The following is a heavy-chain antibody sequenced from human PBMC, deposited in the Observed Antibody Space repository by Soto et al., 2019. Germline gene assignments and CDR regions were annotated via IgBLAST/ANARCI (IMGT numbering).Heavy chain of an antibody. V-gene: IGHV4-39*02. CDR2: IHYSGRV. Sequence: KTSETLSLTCTVSGGSIGGSAYHWGWIRQPPGNGLEWIGSIHYSGRVYYNESLLGRVTILVDTSTNRFSLSLDSVTAADTAVYYWASTPGIEVTRRDYWGQGTLVTVSS. CDR1: GGSIGGSAYH. D-gene: IGHD6-19*01. CDR3: ASTPGIEVTRRDY. J-gene: IGHJ4*02.